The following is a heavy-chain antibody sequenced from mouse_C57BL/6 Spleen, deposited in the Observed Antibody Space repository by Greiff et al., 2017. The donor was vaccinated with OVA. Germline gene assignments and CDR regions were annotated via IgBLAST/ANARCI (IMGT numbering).Heavy chain of an antibody. V-gene: IGHV1-76*01. Sequence: LVESGAELVRPGASVKLSCKASGYTFTDYYINWVKQRPGQGLEWIARIYPGSGNTYYNEKFKGKATLTAEKSSSTAYMQLSSLTSEDSAVYFCARNGYLDYWGQGTTLTVSS. D-gene: IGHD1-1*02. CDR1: GYTFTDYY. CDR2: IYPGSGNT. J-gene: IGHJ2*01. CDR3: ARNGYLDY.